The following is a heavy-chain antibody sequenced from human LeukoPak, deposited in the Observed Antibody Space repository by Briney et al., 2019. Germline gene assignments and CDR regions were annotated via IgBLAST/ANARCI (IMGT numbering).Heavy chain of an antibody. CDR2: ISSSSSYI. D-gene: IGHD5-18*01. CDR1: GFTFSNAW. J-gene: IGHJ4*02. Sequence: GGSLRLSCAASGFTFSNAWMSWVRQAPGKGLEWVSSISSSSSYIYYADSVKGRFTISRDNAKNSLYLQMNSLRAEDTAVYYCAIEAGGYSYGLDYWGQGTLVTVSS. CDR3: AIEAGGYSYGLDY. V-gene: IGHV3-21*01.